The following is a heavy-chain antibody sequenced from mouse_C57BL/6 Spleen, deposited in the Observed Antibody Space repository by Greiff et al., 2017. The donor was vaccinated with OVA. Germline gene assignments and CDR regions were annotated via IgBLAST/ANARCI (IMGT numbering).Heavy chain of an antibody. CDR1: GYTFTDYE. J-gene: IGHJ2*01. CDR3: TKYWDVYGFDY. D-gene: IGHD4-1*01. V-gene: IGHV1-15*01. Sequence: VQLQQSGAELVRPGASVTLSCKASGYTFTDYEMHWVKQTPVHGLEWIGAIDPETGGTAYNQKFKGKAILTADKSSSTAYMELRSLTSEDSAVYYCTKYWDVYGFDYWGQGTTLTVSS. CDR2: IDPETGGT.